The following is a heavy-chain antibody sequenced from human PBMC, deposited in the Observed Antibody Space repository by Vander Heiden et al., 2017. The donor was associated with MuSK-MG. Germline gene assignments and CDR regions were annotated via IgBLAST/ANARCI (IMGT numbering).Heavy chain of an antibody. V-gene: IGHV3-48*04. J-gene: IGHJ4*02. CDR2: ISSSSSTI. CDR1: GFTFSSYS. D-gene: IGHD5-18*01. Sequence: EVQLVESGGGLVQPGGSLRLSCAASGFTFSSYSMNWVRQAPGKGLEWVSYISSSSSTIYYADAGKGRFTISRDNAKNSLYLQMNSLRAEDTAVYYCARDRSTWIQLWLLDWGQGNLVTVSS. CDR3: ARDRSTWIQLWLLD.